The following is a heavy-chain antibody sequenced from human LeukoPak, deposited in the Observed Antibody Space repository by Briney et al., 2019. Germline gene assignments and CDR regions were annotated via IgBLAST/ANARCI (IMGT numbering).Heavy chain of an antibody. J-gene: IGHJ3*02. CDR2: MNPNSGNT. CDR1: GYTFTGYY. Sequence: ASVKVSCKASGYTFTGYYMHWVRQAPGQGLEWMGWMNPNSGNTGYAQKFQGRVTMTRNTSISTAYMELSSLRSEDTAVYYCARGLWFGDDAFDIWGQGTMVTVSS. CDR3: ARGLWFGDDAFDI. V-gene: IGHV1-8*02. D-gene: IGHD3-10*01.